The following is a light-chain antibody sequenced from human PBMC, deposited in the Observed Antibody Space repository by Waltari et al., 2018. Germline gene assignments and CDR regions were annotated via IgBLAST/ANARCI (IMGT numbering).Light chain of an antibody. CDR2: WAS. J-gene: IGKJ1*01. CDR3: QQYYSRRT. CDR1: KSPFYNSNDTNY. Sequence: DIVMTQSPDSLALSLGERVTINCTSTKSPFYNSNDTNYLAWYQQKPGQPPKLLFYWASTRHSGVPDRFSGSGSATDFTLTISSLQAEDVAVYYCQQYYSRRTFGQGTRVEIK. V-gene: IGKV4-1*01.